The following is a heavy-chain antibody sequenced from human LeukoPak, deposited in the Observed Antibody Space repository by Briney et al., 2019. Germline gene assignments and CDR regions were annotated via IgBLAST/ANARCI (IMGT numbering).Heavy chain of an antibody. D-gene: IGHD3-10*01. CDR2: INTSGST. Sequence: SETLSLTCTVSGGSISSYYWSWIRQPAGKGLEWIGRINTSGSTNCNPSLKSRVTISADKSKKQFSLRLTSVTAADTAVYYCAREGSGSYLGYYYYMEVWGTGTTVTVSS. CDR1: GGSISSYY. CDR3: AREGSGSYLGYYYYMEV. V-gene: IGHV4-4*07. J-gene: IGHJ6*03.